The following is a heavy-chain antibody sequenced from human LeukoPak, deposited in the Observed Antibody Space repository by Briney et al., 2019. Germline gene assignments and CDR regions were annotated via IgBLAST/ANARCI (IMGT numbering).Heavy chain of an antibody. J-gene: IGHJ4*02. Sequence: ASVKVSCKASGYTFSDFGISWVRQAPGQGLEWMGWISTYNGNTNYAQKLQGRVAINTDTSTSTAYMELRSLRSDDTAVYYCARDCDRSGYYCYWGQGTVVTVSS. V-gene: IGHV1-18*01. CDR2: ISTYNGNT. CDR3: ARDCDRSGYYCY. D-gene: IGHD3-22*01. CDR1: GYTFSDFG.